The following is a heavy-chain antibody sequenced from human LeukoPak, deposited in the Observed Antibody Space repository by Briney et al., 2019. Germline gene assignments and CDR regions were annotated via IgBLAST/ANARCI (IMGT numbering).Heavy chain of an antibody. CDR2: IWHDGSHK. CDR3: AREIIGSGSYPDF. V-gene: IGHV3-33*01. D-gene: IGHD3-10*01. J-gene: IGHJ4*02. CDR1: GFAFNTYA. Sequence: ERSLRLSCAASGFAFNTYAMHWVRQAPGQGLEWVALIWHDGSHKFYSNSVRGQFTISRDNSKNTVSLQMNNLRPEDTAVYYCAREIIGSGSYPDFWGQGTLVTVSS.